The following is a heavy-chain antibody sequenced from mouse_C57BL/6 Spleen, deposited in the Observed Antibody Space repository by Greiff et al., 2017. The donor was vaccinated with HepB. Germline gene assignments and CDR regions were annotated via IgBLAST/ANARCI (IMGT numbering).Heavy chain of an antibody. Sequence: EVQLQQSGAELVRPGASVKLSCTASGFNIKDDYMHWVKQRPEQGLEWIGWIDPENGDTEYASKFQGKATITADTSSNTAYLQLSSMTSEDTAVYYCTTEGPFFGYWGQGTLVTVSA. J-gene: IGHJ3*01. CDR1: GFNIKDDY. CDR2: IDPENGDT. CDR3: TTEGPFFGY. V-gene: IGHV14-4*01. D-gene: IGHD3-3*01.